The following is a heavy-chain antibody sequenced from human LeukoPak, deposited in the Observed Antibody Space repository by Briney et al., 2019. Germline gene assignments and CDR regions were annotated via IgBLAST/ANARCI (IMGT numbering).Heavy chain of an antibody. V-gene: IGHV3-7*01. J-gene: IGHJ4*02. CDR1: GFTFSNYW. CDR3: ARDRQIAY. CDR2: IKQDGSEN. Sequence: GGSLKLSCAASGFTFSNYWLTWVRQAPGQGLEWVANIKQDGSENHYVDSVKGRFTISRDNAKNSLYLQMNSLRAEDTAVYYCARDRQIAYWGQGTLVTVSS.